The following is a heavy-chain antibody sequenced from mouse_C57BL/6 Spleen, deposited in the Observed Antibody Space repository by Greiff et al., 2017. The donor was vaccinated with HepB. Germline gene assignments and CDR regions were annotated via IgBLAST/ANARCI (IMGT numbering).Heavy chain of an antibody. CDR2: IRSKSNNYAT. V-gene: IGHV10-1*01. CDR3: VRSSMVTTGYFDV. D-gene: IGHD2-2*01. Sequence: EVQLVESGGGLVQPKGSLKLSCAASGFSFNTYAMNWVRQAPGKGLEWVARIRSKSNNYATYYADSVKDRFTISRDDSESMLYLQMNNLKTEDTAMYDCVRSSMVTTGYFDVWGTGTTVTVSS. J-gene: IGHJ1*03. CDR1: GFSFNTYA.